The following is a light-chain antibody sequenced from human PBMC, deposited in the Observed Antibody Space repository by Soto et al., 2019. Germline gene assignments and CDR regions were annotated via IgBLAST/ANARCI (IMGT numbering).Light chain of an antibody. CDR3: QQRYNWLT. J-gene: IGKJ4*01. V-gene: IGKV3-11*01. CDR1: QDIRTY. CDR2: DAS. Sequence: IVLTQSPATLSLSPGERATLSCRAGQDIRTYLAWYQQKPGQAPRLLIHDASNRATGTPARFSGSGSGTDFTLTISSLEPEDSPVYYCQQRYNWLTSGGGTKVAIK.